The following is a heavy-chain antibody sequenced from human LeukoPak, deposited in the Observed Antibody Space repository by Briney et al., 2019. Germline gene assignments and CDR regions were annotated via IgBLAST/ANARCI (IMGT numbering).Heavy chain of an antibody. CDR1: GFTFSSYG. V-gene: IGHV3-30*18. J-gene: IGHJ5*02. D-gene: IGHD2-15*01. CDR2: ISYDGSNK. CDR3: AKDLAATLNWFDP. Sequence: GGSLRLSCVASGFTFSSYGMHWVRQAPGKGLEWVAVISYDGSNKYYADSVKGRFTISRDNSKNTLYLQMNSLRAEDTAVYYCAKDLAATLNWFDPWGQGTLVTVSS.